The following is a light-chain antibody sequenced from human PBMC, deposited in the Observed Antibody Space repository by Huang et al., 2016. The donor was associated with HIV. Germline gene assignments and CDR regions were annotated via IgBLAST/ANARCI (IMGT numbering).Light chain of an antibody. J-gene: IGKJ4*01. V-gene: IGKV3-15*01. CDR3: QQYDNWPPLT. CDR1: QIISTN. Sequence: EVLMTQSPATLSVSLGERATLSCRASQIISTNLAWYQQRPGQPPRPLIYGASTRAADSPARFSGSGSETEFTLTINSLQSEDFGVYYCQQYDNWPPLTFGGGTKVEIK. CDR2: GAS.